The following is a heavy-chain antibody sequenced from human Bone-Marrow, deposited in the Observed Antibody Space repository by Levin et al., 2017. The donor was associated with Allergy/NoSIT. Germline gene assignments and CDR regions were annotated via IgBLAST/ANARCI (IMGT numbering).Heavy chain of an antibody. V-gene: IGHV3-48*02. CDR2: ISSSSSTI. Sequence: GGSLRLSCAASGFTFSSYSMNWVRQAPGKGLEWVSYISSSSSTIYYADSVKGRFTISRDNAKNSLYLQMNSLRDEDTAVYYCARGGYYDFWSGYYGTNWFDPWGQGTLVTVSS. D-gene: IGHD3-3*01. J-gene: IGHJ5*02. CDR1: GFTFSSYS. CDR3: ARGGYYDFWSGYYGTNWFDP.